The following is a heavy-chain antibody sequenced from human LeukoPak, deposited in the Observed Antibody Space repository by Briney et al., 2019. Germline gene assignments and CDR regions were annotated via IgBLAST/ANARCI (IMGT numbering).Heavy chain of an antibody. J-gene: IGHJ4*02. V-gene: IGHV3-30*04. D-gene: IGHD4-17*01. CDR3: AKGGGYSGDYVSAY. CDR2: ISHDGSNE. CDR1: GFAFSSYV. Sequence: SGGSLRLSCAASGFAFSSYVMHWVRQAPGKGLEWVAVISHDGSNEYYADAVKGRFTISRDNSKNTLYLQMNSLRAADTAVYYCAKGGGYSGDYVSAYWGQGTLVTVSS.